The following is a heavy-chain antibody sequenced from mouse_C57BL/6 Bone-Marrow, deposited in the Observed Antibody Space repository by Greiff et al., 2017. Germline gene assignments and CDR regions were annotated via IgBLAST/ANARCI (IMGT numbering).Heavy chain of an antibody. CDR2: IDPETGGT. D-gene: IGHD1-1*01. V-gene: IGHV1-15*01. CDR3: TSEGYGSPWFAD. Sequence: QLQQSGAELVRPGASVTLSCKASGYTFTDYEMHWVKQTPVHGLEWIGAIDPETGGTAYNQKFKGKAILTADKSSSTAYMELRSLTSEDSAVYYCTSEGYGSPWFADWGQGTLVTVSA. J-gene: IGHJ3*01. CDR1: GYTFTDYE.